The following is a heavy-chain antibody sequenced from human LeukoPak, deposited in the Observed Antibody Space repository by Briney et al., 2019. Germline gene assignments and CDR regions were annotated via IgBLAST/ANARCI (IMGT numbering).Heavy chain of an antibody. V-gene: IGHV3-30-3*01. CDR1: GFTFSSYA. D-gene: IGHD6-13*01. Sequence: PGGSLRLSCAASGFTFSSYAMHWVRQAPGKGLEWVAVISYDESNKYYADSVKGRFTISRDNSKNTLYLQMNSLRAEDTAVYHCARETLAAAGNDYWGQGTLVTVSS. CDR3: ARETLAAAGNDY. CDR2: ISYDESNK. J-gene: IGHJ4*02.